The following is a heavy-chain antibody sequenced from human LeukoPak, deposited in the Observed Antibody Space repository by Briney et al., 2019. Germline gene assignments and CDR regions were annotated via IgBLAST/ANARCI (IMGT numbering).Heavy chain of an antibody. V-gene: IGHV4-4*07. CDR2: IYSSGST. J-gene: IGHJ4*02. CDR1: GGSISSYY. Sequence: SETLSLTCTVSGGSISSYYWSWIRQPAGKGLEWIGRIYSSGSTNYNSSLKSRVTMSVDTSKNQFSLKLNSVTAADTAVYYCARVRGGIAAAGDKTSYYFDYWGQGTLVTVSS. D-gene: IGHD6-13*01. CDR3: ARVRGGIAAAGDKTSYYFDY.